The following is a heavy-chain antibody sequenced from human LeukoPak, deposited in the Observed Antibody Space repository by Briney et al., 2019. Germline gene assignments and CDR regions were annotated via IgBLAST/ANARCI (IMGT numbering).Heavy chain of an antibody. Sequence: PGGSLRLSCAASGFTFSSYGMHWVRQAPGKGLEWVAFIRYDGSNKYYADSVKGRFTISRDNSKNTLYLQMNSLRAEDTAVYHCARRVFGVVSHYHYYMDVWGKGTTVTVSS. CDR2: IRYDGSNK. D-gene: IGHD3-3*01. V-gene: IGHV3-30*02. CDR3: ARRVFGVVSHYHYYMDV. J-gene: IGHJ6*03. CDR1: GFTFSSYG.